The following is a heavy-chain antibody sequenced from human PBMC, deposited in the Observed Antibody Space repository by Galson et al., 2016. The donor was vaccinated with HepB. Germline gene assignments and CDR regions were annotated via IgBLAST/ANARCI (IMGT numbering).Heavy chain of an antibody. V-gene: IGHV3-7*03. CDR2: IDQYGGVQ. Sequence: SLRLSCAASGFTSSYYWMSWVRQAPGKGLEWVANIDQYGGVQYHVDSVRGRFTISRDNGRNSVFLQMSSLGAEDTAVYYCARRLSTTFYDYWGQGTLVTVSS. CDR1: GFTSSYYW. CDR3: ARRLSTTFYDY. D-gene: IGHD1-26*01. J-gene: IGHJ4*02.